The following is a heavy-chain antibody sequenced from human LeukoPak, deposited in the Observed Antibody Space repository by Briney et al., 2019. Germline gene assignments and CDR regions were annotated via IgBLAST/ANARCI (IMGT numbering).Heavy chain of an antibody. CDR2: IKSKTDGGTT. J-gene: IGHJ4*02. Sequence: PGGSLRLSCAASGFTFSNAWMSWVRQAPGKGLEWVGRIKSKTDGGTTDYAAPVKGRFTISRDDSKNTLYLQMNSLKTEDTAVYYSTRTDKGDGYNWSPYVFDYWGQGTLVTVSS. CDR1: GFTFSNAW. V-gene: IGHV3-15*01. D-gene: IGHD5-24*01. CDR3: TRTDKGDGYNWSPYVFDY.